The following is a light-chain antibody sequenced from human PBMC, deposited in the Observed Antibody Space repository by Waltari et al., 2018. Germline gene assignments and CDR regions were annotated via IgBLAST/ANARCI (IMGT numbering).Light chain of an antibody. V-gene: IGLV2-14*01. CDR1: SSDVGAYTF. CDR3: SSYTTTFSYV. J-gene: IGLJ1*01. CDR2: EVS. Sequence: QSALTQPASVSGSPGQSITISCTGTSSDVGAYTFVSWYQQHPGQVPKLMIHEVSNRPSEISNRVSGSKSGNTASLTISGLQPEDEADYYCSSYTTTFSYVFGTGTKVTVL.